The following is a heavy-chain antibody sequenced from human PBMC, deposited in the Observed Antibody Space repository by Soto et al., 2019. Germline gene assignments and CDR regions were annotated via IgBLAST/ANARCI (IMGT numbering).Heavy chain of an antibody. V-gene: IGHV1-69*01. D-gene: IGHD3-16*01. CDR1: GGTFTTST. Sequence: QVQLVQSGAEVKKPGSSVKVSCQTSGGTFTTSTISWVRQAPGQGLEWMGGIIPVFGTPSYAQKFQGRVTMIADQSSSPAYMELRNLRSEDTAMYYCARPADYVSGFSQWGQGTLVTVSS. CDR2: IIPVFGTP. CDR3: ARPADYVSGFSQ. J-gene: IGHJ4*02.